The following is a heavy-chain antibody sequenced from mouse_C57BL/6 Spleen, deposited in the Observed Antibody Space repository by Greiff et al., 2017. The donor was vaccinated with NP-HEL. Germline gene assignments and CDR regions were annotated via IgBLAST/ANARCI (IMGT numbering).Heavy chain of an antibody. J-gene: IGHJ1*03. D-gene: IGHD2-1*01. CDR3: ARARDLLNPFDV. Sequence: EVKVEESEGGLVQPGSSMKLSCTASGFTFSDYYMAWVRQVPEKGLEWVANINYDGSSTYYLDSLKSRFIISRDNAKNILYLQMSSLKSEDTATYYCARARDLLNPFDVWGTGTTVTVSS. V-gene: IGHV5-16*01. CDR1: GFTFSDYY. CDR2: INYDGSST.